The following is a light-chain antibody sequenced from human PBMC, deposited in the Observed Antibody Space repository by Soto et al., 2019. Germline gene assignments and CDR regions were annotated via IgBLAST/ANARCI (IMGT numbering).Light chain of an antibody. CDR1: QSVGSY. V-gene: IGKV3-11*01. Sequence: EIVLTQSPATLSLSPGERATLSCRASQSVGSYLTWYQQKPGQAPRLLIYETSKRATGIPARFSGSGSGTDFTLTISSLEPEDFAVYYCQQRSSWPRTFGQGTKLEI. CDR3: QQRSSWPRT. J-gene: IGKJ1*01. CDR2: ETS.